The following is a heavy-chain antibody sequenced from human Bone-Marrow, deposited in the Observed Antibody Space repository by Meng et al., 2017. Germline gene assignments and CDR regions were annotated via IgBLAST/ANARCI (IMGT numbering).Heavy chain of an antibody. V-gene: IGHV3-23*01. CDR1: GFTFSSYA. Sequence: GESLKISCAASGFTFSSYAMSWVRQAPGKGLEWVSAISGSGGSTYYADSVKGRFTISRDNSKNTLYLQMNSLRAEDTAVYYCAKDPGIAAAGTQFYWGQGTRVTVSS. CDR3: AKDPGIAAAGTQFY. J-gene: IGHJ4*02. CDR2: ISGSGGST. D-gene: IGHD6-13*01.